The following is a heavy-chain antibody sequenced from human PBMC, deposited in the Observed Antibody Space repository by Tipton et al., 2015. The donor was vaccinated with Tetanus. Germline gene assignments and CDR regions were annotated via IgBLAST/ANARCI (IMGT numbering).Heavy chain of an antibody. V-gene: IGHV3-9*01. CDR1: GFKFEGFA. J-gene: IGHJ5*02. D-gene: IGHD6-6*01. CDR3: ALPLLHPHSSSLVS. Sequence: RSLRLSCSASGFKFEGFAMFWVRQAPGKGLEWVSRINWNGVNMAYGDSVRGRFTISRDNAKNSLYLQMNSLRSEDTGIYYCALPLLHPHSSSLVSWGQGTLVTVSS. CDR2: INWNGVNM.